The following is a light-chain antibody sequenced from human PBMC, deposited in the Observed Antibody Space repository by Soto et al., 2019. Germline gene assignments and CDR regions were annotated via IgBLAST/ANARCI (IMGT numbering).Light chain of an antibody. CDR1: NLGSKY. Sequence: SYELTQPPSVSVSPGQTATITCSGDNLGSKYVCWYQQRPGQSPVLVMYQDKYRPSGIPDRFSGANSGSTATLTITGTQAMDEADYYCQAWDSITYLVFGGGTKLTVL. V-gene: IGLV3-1*01. CDR3: QAWDSITYLV. CDR2: QDK. J-gene: IGLJ2*01.